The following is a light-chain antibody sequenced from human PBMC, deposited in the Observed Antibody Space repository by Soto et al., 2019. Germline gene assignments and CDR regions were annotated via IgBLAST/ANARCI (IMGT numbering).Light chain of an antibody. CDR2: DAS. Sequence: VHLTLSPSFLSASVGYRVTLTCRASQSISSWLAWYQQKPGKAPKLLIYDASSLESGVPSRFSGSGYGTEFNLTISSLQPDDFATYYCQQYNSYPLTFGGGTKVDIK. CDR3: QQYNSYPLT. V-gene: IGKV1-5*01. CDR1: QSISSW. J-gene: IGKJ4*01.